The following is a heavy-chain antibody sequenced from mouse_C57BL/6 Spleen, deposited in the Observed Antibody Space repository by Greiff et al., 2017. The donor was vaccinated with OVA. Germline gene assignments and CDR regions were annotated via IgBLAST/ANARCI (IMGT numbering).Heavy chain of an antibody. D-gene: IGHD1-1*01. V-gene: IGHV1-76*01. Sequence: SGAELVRPGASVKLSCTASGYTFTDYYINWVKQRPGQGLEWIARIYPGSGNTYYTETFKGKATLTAEKSSSTAYMQLSSLTSEDSAVYFCARSDYGGAMDYWGQGTSVTVSS. CDR1: GYTFTDYY. CDR3: ARSDYGGAMDY. CDR2: IYPGSGNT. J-gene: IGHJ4*01.